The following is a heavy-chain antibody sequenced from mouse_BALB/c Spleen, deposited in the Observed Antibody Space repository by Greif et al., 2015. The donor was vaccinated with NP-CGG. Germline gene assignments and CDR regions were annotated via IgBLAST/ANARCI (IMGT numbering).Heavy chain of an antibody. CDR2: INPYNDGT. CDR1: GYTFTSYV. J-gene: IGHJ4*01. Sequence: EVQLQQSGPELVKPGASVKMSCKASGYTFTSYVMHWVKQKPGQGLEWIGYINPYNDGTKYNEKFKGKATLTSDKSSSTAYMELSSLTPEDSAVYYCARPHTPPYYAMDYWGQGTSVTVSS. V-gene: IGHV1-14*01. D-gene: IGHD5-1-1*01. CDR3: ARPHTPPYYAMDY.